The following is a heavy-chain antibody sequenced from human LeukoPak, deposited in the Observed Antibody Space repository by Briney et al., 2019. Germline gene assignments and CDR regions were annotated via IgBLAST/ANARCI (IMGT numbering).Heavy chain of an antibody. CDR2: INHSGST. V-gene: IGHV4-34*01. Sequence: SETLSLTCAVYGGSFSGYYWSWIRQPPGNGLEWIGEINHSGSTNYNPSLKSRVTISVDTSKNQFSLKLSSVTAADTAVYYCARGGVTVMSLDYWGQGTLVTVSS. CDR1: GGSFSGYY. CDR3: ARGGVTVMSLDY. J-gene: IGHJ4*02. D-gene: IGHD5-18*01.